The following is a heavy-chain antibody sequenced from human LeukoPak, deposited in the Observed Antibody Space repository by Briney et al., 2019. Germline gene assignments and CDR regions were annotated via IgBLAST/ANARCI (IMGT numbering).Heavy chain of an antibody. CDR2: ISSSSSYI. CDR1: GFTFSSYS. J-gene: IGHJ5*02. Sequence: GGSLRLSCAASGFTFSSYSMNWVRQAPGKGLEWVSSISSSSSYIYYADSVKGRFTISRDNAKNSLYLQMNSLRAEDTAVYYCAREGSYCSGGSCYPWFDPWGQGTLVTVSS. D-gene: IGHD2-15*01. CDR3: AREGSYCSGGSCYPWFDP. V-gene: IGHV3-21*01.